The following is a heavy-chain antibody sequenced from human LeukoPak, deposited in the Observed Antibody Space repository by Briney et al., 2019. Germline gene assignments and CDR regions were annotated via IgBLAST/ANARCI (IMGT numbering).Heavy chain of an antibody. CDR3: ARDVMTTVTHGAFDI. V-gene: IGHV1-69*13. Sequence: ASVKVSCKASGYAFTSYGISWVRQAPGQGLEWMGGIIPIFGTANYAQKFQGRVTITADESTSTAYMELSSLRSEDTAVYYCARDVMTTVTHGAFDIWGQGTMVTVSS. D-gene: IGHD4-17*01. J-gene: IGHJ3*02. CDR2: IIPIFGTA. CDR1: GYAFTSYG.